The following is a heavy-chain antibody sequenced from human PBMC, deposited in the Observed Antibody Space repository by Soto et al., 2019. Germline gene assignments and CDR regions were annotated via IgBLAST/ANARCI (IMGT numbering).Heavy chain of an antibody. J-gene: IGHJ4*02. D-gene: IGHD2-15*01. CDR1: GGSISSYY. V-gene: IGHV4-59*08. CDR2: IYYSGST. CDR3: ARQVRLRDCSGGSCSRYTFDY. Sequence: PSETLSLTCSVSGGSISSYYWSWIRQPPGKGLEWIGYIYYSGSTNYNPSLKSRVTISVDTSKNQFSLKLSSVTAADTAVYYCARQVRLRDCSGGSCSRYTFDYWGQGTLVNVSS.